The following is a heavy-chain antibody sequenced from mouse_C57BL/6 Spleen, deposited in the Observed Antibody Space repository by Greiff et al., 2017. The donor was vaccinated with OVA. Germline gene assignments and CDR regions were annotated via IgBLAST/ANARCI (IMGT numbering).Heavy chain of an antibody. CDR1: GYTFTSYW. Sequence: VQLQQPGAELVKPGASVKLSCKASGYTFTSYWMHWVKQRPGQGLEWIGMIHPNSGSTNYNEKFKSKDTLTVDKSSSTAYMQLSSLTSEDSAVYYCARMGYSNYVNFDYWGQGTTLTVSS. V-gene: IGHV1-64*01. CDR2: IHPNSGST. J-gene: IGHJ2*01. CDR3: ARMGYSNYVNFDY. D-gene: IGHD2-5*01.